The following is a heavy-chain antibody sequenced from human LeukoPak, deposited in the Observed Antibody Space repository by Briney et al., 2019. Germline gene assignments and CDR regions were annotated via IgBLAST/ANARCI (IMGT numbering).Heavy chain of an antibody. CDR1: GYTLTELS. J-gene: IGHJ4*02. Sequence: ASVKVSCKVSGYTLTELSMHWVRQAPGKGLEWMGGFDPEDGETIYAQKFQGRVTMTEDTSTDTAYMELSSLRSEDTAVYYCAGAIVSSSWYNLDYWGQGTLVTVSS. V-gene: IGHV1-24*01. CDR3: AGAIVSSSWYNLDY. D-gene: IGHD6-13*01. CDR2: FDPEDGET.